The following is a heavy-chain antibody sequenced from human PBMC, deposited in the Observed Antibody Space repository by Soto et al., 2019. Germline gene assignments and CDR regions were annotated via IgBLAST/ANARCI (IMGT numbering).Heavy chain of an antibody. V-gene: IGHV1-69*13. Sequence: SVEVSCKASGGTFSSYAISWVRQAPGQGLEWMGGIIPIFGTANYAQKFQGRVTITADESTSTAYMELSSLRSEDTAVYYCARDLRSCSGGSCYPYYYGMDVWGQGTTVTVSS. J-gene: IGHJ6*02. CDR2: IIPIFGTA. D-gene: IGHD2-15*01. CDR3: ARDLRSCSGGSCYPYYYGMDV. CDR1: GGTFSSYA.